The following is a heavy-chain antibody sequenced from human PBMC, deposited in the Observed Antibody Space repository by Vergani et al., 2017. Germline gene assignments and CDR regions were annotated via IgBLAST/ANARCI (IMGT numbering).Heavy chain of an antibody. D-gene: IGHD3-3*01. CDR2: IYYSGST. V-gene: IGHV4-31*03. Sequence: QVQLPESGPGLLKPSQTLSLTCTVSGGSISSGGYYWSWIRQHPGKGLEWIGYIYYSGSTYYNPSLKSRVTISVDASKNQFSLKLSSVTAADTAVYYCARAKYYDFWSGYYAFDIWGQGTMVTVSS. J-gene: IGHJ3*02. CDR1: GGSISSGGYY. CDR3: ARAKYYDFWSGYYAFDI.